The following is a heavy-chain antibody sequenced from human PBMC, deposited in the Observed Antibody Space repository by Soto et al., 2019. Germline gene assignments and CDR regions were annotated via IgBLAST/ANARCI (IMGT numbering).Heavy chain of an antibody. CDR3: AKHREGSSGWYGMDV. CDR1: GFIFDDYA. V-gene: IGHV3-9*01. CDR2: ISWNSGTI. Sequence: GGSLRLSCAASGFIFDDYAMHWVRQVPGKGLEWVSAISWNSGTIAYADSVKGRFTISRDNAKNSLYLQMNSLRSEDTALYYCAKHREGSSGWYGMDVWGQGTTVTVSS. D-gene: IGHD3-22*01. J-gene: IGHJ6*02.